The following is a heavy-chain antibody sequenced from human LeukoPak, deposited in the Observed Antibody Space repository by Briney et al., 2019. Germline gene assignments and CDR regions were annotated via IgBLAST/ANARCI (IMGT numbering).Heavy chain of an antibody. Sequence: SETLSLTCTVSGGSISSYYWSWIRQPPGKGLEWIGSIYYSGSTYYNPSLKSRVTISVDTSKNQFSLKLSSVTAADTAVYYCARPAPTSRGAFDIWGQGTMVTVSS. V-gene: IGHV4-39*01. CDR1: GGSISSYY. J-gene: IGHJ3*02. D-gene: IGHD3-10*01. CDR2: IYYSGST. CDR3: ARPAPTSRGAFDI.